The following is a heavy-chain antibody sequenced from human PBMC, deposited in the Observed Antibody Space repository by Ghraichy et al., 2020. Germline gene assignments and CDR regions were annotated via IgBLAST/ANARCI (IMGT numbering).Heavy chain of an antibody. D-gene: IGHD2-15*01. CDR3: AGEPGWTVHH. CDR1: GFTFSNYW. V-gene: IGHV3-7*03. J-gene: IGHJ4*02. Sequence: GSLRLSCEGSGFTFSNYWMTWVRQAPGKGLEWVANIKQDGSEKNYVDSVKGRFTISRDNAKKSLDLQMNSLRAEDTAVYYCAGEPGWTVHHWCQGTLATVS. CDR2: IKQDGSEK.